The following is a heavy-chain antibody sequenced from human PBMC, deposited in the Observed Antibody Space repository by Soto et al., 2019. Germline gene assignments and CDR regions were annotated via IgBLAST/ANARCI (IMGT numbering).Heavy chain of an antibody. D-gene: IGHD3-22*01. CDR1: GYTFTGYY. CDR3: ARVSGGGSGYNWFDP. V-gene: IGHV1-2*04. Sequence: QVQLVQSGAEVKKPGASVKVSCKASGYTFTGYYMHWVRQAPGQGLEWMGWINPNSGGTNYAQKFQGWVTMTRDTSISTAYMELSRLRSDDTAVYYCARVSGGGSGYNWFDPWGQGTLVTVSS. CDR2: INPNSGGT. J-gene: IGHJ5*02.